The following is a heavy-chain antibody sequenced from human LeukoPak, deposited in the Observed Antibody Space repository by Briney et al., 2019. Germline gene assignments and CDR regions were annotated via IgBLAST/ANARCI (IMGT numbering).Heavy chain of an antibody. V-gene: IGHV3-74*01. CDR3: ARDRLAVADY. Sequence: GGSLRLSCAASGFTFSSYWMHWVRQAPGKGLAWVSRINSDGSSTSYADSVKGRFTISRDNAKNTLYLQMNSLRAEDTAVYYCARDRLAVADYWGQGTLVTVSS. D-gene: IGHD6-19*01. CDR1: GFTFSSYW. J-gene: IGHJ4*02. CDR2: INSDGSST.